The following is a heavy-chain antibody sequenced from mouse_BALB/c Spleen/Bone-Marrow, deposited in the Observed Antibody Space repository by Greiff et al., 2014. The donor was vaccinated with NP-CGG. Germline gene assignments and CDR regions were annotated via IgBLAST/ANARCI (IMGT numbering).Heavy chain of an antibody. V-gene: IGHV1-9*01. Sequence: VQLQESGAELMKPGASVKISCKATGYTFSSLWIEWLKQRPGHGLEWIGEILPGSNSINYNEKFKGKATLTADTSSNTAYMQLSSLTSEDSAVYYCARYRSNAMDYWGQGTSVTVSS. CDR3: ARYRSNAMDY. D-gene: IGHD2-14*01. CDR1: GYTFSSLW. CDR2: ILPGSNSI. J-gene: IGHJ4*01.